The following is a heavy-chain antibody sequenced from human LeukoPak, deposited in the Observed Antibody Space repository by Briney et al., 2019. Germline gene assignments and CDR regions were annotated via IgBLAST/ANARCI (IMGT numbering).Heavy chain of an antibody. V-gene: IGHV1-69*06. CDR2: IIPIFGTA. Sequence: SVKVSCKASGGTFISYAISWVRQAPGQGLEWMGGIIPIFGTANYAQKFQGRVTITADKSTSTAYMELSSLRSEDTAAYYCASRSDGGDYGYYYYYYMDVWGKGTTVTVSS. D-gene: IGHD4-17*01. CDR1: GGTFISYA. J-gene: IGHJ6*03. CDR3: ASRSDGGDYGYYYYYYMDV.